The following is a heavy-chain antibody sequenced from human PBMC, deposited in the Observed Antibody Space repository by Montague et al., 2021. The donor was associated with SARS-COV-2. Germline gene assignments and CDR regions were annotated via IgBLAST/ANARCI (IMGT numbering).Heavy chain of an antibody. CDR3: ARWYYGSGSYPH. CDR1: GYSISSGYY. CDR2: IYRSGGT. J-gene: IGHJ4*02. D-gene: IGHD3-10*01. V-gene: IGHV4-38-2*01. Sequence: SETLSLTCSASGYSISSGYYWGWIRQPPGKGLEWIGNIYRSGGTXYSPSLKSRATVSVDTSKNQFSLRLSSVIAADTAAYYCARWYYGSGSYPHWGQGTLVTVSS.